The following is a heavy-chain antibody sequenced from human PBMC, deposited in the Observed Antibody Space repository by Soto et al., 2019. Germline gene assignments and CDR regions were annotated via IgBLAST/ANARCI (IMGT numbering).Heavy chain of an antibody. CDR1: GGTFSSYA. CDR2: IIPIFGTA. V-gene: IGHV1-69*13. D-gene: IGHD3-16*01. CDR3: ARDLPNTFYYYGMDV. J-gene: IGHJ6*02. Sequence: SVKVSCKXSGGTFSSYAISWVRQAPGQGLEWMGGIIPIFGTANYAQKFQGRVTITADESTSTAYMELSSLRSEDTAVYYCARDLPNTFYYYGMDVWGQGTTVTVSS.